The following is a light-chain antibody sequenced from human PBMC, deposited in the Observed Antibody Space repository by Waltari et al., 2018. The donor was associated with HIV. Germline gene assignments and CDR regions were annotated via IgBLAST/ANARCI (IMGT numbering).Light chain of an antibody. Sequence: SYVLTQPPSVSVPPGQTPRIPCGGSSFAGVNVQWYQQKPGQAPVLVVYNDKDRPSGIPERFSGSNSWNTATLTISTVEAGDEADYYCQVWDRDSDVVFGGGTKLTVL. CDR1: SFAGVN. CDR2: NDK. V-gene: IGLV3-21*02. J-gene: IGLJ2*01. CDR3: QVWDRDSDVV.